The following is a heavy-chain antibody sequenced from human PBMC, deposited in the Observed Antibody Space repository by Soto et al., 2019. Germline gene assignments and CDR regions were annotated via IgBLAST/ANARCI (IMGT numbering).Heavy chain of an antibody. CDR3: ARDRDPLLVGNDAFDI. CDR1: GYTFTSYG. V-gene: IGHV1-18*01. CDR2: ISAYNGNT. D-gene: IGHD1-26*01. Sequence: QVQLVQSGAEVKKPGASVKVSCKASGYTFTSYGISWVRQAPGQGLAWMGWISAYNGNTNYAQKLQGRVTMTTDTSTSTAYMELRSLRSDDTAVYYCARDRDPLLVGNDAFDIWGQGTMVTVSS. J-gene: IGHJ3*02.